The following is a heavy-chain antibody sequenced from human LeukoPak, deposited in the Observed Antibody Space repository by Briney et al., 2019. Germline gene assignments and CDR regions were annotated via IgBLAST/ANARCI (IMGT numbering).Heavy chain of an antibody. CDR1: GGSFSGYY. V-gene: IGHV4-34*01. D-gene: IGHD4-17*01. CDR3: ASNDYGDGNWFDP. J-gene: IGHJ5*02. CDR2: IYYSGST. Sequence: SETLSLTCAVYGGSFSGYYWNWIRQPPGKGLEWIGSIYYSGSTYYNPSLKSRVTISVDTSKNQFSLKLSSVTAADTAVYYCASNDYGDGNWFDPWGQGTLVTVSS.